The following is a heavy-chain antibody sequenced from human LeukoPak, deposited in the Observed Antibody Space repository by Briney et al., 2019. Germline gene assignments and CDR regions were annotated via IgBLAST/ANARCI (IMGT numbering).Heavy chain of an antibody. CDR2: ISYVSGAR. CDR1: RDTLSSYS. J-gene: IGHJ5*02. CDR3: ARDPESTVAGNNWFDP. V-gene: IGHV3-48*01. D-gene: IGHD6-19*01. Sequence: GGSLRLSCAASRDTLSSYSMNWVRQAPGKGLEWLSYISYVSGARYYAESVKGRFTISRDNAKSSVYLEMNSLRAEDTAVYYCARDPESTVAGNNWFDPRGQGTLVTVSS.